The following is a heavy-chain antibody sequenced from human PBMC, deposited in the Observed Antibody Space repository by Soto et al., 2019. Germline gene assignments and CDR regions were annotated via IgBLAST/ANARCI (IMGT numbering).Heavy chain of an antibody. D-gene: IGHD3-16*01. V-gene: IGHV1-2*02. CDR3: ARSELERGEVGYYGMNF. J-gene: IGHJ6*02. CDR1: GFPFSDNY. Sequence: ASVKVSCKTSGFPFSDNYIHWMRQAPGQGLEWIGWIDPKSGGAHFSRQFLGRVTITRDTSITTVYMDLSGLTADDTAVYYCARSELERGEVGYYGMNFWG. CDR2: IDPKSGGA.